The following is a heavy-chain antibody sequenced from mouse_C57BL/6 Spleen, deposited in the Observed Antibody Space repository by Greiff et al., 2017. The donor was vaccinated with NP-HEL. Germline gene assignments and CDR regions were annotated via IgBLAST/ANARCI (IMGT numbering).Heavy chain of an antibody. CDR1: GFSLTSYG. CDR3: ARRDSNYVYFDV. CDR2: IWSGGST. Sequence: VQLQQSGPGLVQPSQSLSITCTVSGFSLTSYGVHWVRQSPGKGLEWLGVIWSGGSTDYNAAFISRLSISKDNSKSQVFFKMNSLQADDTAIYYCARRDSNYVYFDVWGTGTTVTVSS. J-gene: IGHJ1*03. V-gene: IGHV2-2*01. D-gene: IGHD2-5*01.